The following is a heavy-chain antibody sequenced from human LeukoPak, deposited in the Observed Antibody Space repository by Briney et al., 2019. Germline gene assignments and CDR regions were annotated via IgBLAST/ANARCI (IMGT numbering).Heavy chain of an antibody. D-gene: IGHD6-13*01. CDR1: GYTFTSYD. CDR3: ARRKGSWQEDDY. CDR2: MNPNSGNT. Sequence: ASVKVSCKASGYTFTSYDINWVRQATGQGLEWMGWMNPNSGNTVYAQKFQGRVTITRNTSISTAYMELSSLRSDDTAVYYCARRKGSWQEDDYWGQGTLVTVSS. V-gene: IGHV1-8*03. J-gene: IGHJ4*02.